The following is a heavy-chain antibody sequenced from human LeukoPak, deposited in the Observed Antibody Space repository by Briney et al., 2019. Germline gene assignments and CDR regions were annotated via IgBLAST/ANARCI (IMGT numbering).Heavy chain of an antibody. D-gene: IGHD5-24*01. J-gene: IGHJ6*02. V-gene: IGHV4-34*01. CDR2: INHSGRT. CDR3: ARDCCRDGYNTASRYYYYGMDV. CDR1: GGSFSGYY. Sequence: ASETLSLTCAVYGGSFSGYYWSWIRQPPGKGLEWIGEINHSGRTNYNPSLKSRVTISVDTSKNQFSLKLSSVTAADTAVYYCARDCCRDGYNTASRYYYYGMDVWGQGTTVTVSS.